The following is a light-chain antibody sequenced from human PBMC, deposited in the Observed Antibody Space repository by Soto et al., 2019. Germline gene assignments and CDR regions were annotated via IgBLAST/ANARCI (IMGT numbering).Light chain of an antibody. J-gene: IGKJ3*01. CDR3: MQGTHWPPIFT. CDR2: QVS. V-gene: IGKV2-30*01. Sequence: DVVMTQSPLSLPVTLGQPASISCRSSQSLVSSDPNTYLNWFQQKPGQSPRRLIYQVSNRDSGVPDRFSGSGSGTDFTLEISRVEAEDVGVYYCMQGTHWPPIFTFGPGTKVFIK. CDR1: QSLVSSDPNTY.